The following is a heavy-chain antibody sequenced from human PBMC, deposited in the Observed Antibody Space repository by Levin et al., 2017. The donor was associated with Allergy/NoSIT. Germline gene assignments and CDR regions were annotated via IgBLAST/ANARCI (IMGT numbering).Heavy chain of an antibody. CDR2: ISGSGART. J-gene: IGHJ4*02. D-gene: IGHD4-11*01. CDR1: GLTFRLHA. V-gene: IGHV3-23*01. CDR3: AKDHEYDSSVSDY. Sequence: GGSLRLSCAASGLTFRLHAMSWVRQAPGKGLEWVSSISGSGARTYYADSVKGRFTLFRDNSKSTLYLEMNSLRVEDTAIYYCAKDHEYDSSVSDYWGQGTLVTVST.